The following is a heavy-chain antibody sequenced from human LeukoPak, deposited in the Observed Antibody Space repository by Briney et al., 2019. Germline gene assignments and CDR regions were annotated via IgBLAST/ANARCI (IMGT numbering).Heavy chain of an antibody. CDR3: ARWLTGLHFDY. V-gene: IGHV5-51*01. J-gene: IGHJ4*02. CDR2: IYPSDSDT. Sequence: GESLKISCKGSGYSFTNYRIAWVRQMPGKGLEWMGVIYPSDSDTRYNPSFQGQVTISADKSISTAYLQWSSLKASDTAMYYCARWLTGLHFDYWGQGTLVTVSS. CDR1: GYSFTNYR. D-gene: IGHD6-19*01.